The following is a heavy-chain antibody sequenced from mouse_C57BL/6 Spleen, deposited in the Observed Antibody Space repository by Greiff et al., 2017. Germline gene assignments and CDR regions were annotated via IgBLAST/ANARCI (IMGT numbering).Heavy chain of an antibody. D-gene: IGHD2-10*02. CDR2: IDPETGGT. Sequence: VQLQQSGAELVRPGASVTLSCKASGYTFTDYEMHWVKQTPVHGLEWIGAIDPETGGTAYNQKFKGKAILTADKSSSTAYMELRSLTSEDSAVYYCTRSGYEWYFDVWGTGTTVTVSS. J-gene: IGHJ1*03. CDR1: GYTFTDYE. V-gene: IGHV1-15*01. CDR3: TRSGYEWYFDV.